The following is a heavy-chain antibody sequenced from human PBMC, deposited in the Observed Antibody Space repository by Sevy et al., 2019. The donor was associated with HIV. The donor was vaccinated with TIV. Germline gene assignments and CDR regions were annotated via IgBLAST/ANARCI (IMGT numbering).Heavy chain of an antibody. D-gene: IGHD3-16*01. CDR1: GFIVSSYY. Sequence: GGSLRLSCAASGFIVSSYYMSWVRQAPGKGLEWVSVIYSDGNTYYADSVKGRFTISRDNPKNTPYLQMNRLRSGDTAVYYCPKGGSGSSGPGHWGRGTLVTVSS. CDR2: IYSDGNT. CDR3: PKGGSGSSGPGH. V-gene: IGHV3-53*01. J-gene: IGHJ4*02.